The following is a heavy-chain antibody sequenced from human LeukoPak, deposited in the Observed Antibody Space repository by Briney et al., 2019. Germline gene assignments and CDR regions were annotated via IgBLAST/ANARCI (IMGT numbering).Heavy chain of an antibody. CDR2: IIPIFGTA. Sequence: SVKVSCKASGGTFSSYAISWVRQAPEQGLERMGGIIPIFGTANYAQKFQGRVTTTADKSTSTAYMELSSLRSEDTAVYYCARAIRGSKIASRYYFYYMDVWGKGTTVTVSS. D-gene: IGHD3-10*01. CDR3: ARAIRGSKIASRYYFYYMDV. CDR1: GGTFSSYA. J-gene: IGHJ6*03. V-gene: IGHV1-69*06.